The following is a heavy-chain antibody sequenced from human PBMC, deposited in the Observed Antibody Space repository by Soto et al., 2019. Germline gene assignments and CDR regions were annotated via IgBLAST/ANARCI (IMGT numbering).Heavy chain of an antibody. CDR3: AKVRGTTILDVVSLFEY. J-gene: IGHJ4*02. D-gene: IGHD3-3*01. V-gene: IGHV3-23*01. Sequence: GGSLRLSCAASGFTFSSYAMSWVRQAPGKGLECVSTISGSGGTTYYADSVKGRFTISRDNSKNTLYLQMNSLRAEDTAVYYCAKVRGTTILDVVSLFEYWGQGNLVTVSS. CDR2: ISGSGGTT. CDR1: GFTFSSYA.